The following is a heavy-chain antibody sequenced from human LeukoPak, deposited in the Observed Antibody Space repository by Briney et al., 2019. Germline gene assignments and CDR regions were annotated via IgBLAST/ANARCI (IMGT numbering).Heavy chain of an antibody. Sequence: GGSLRLSCVASGFTFSDYYMGWIRQAPGKGLEWISYITNNGRAMFYADSLKGRLTIFRDNAKKSLYLQMNSLRPDDTALYYCARALADTRNYYLGFDYWGQGTLVTVSS. V-gene: IGHV3-11*04. CDR3: ARALADTRNYYLGFDY. CDR1: GFTFSDYY. J-gene: IGHJ4*02. D-gene: IGHD3-22*01. CDR2: ITNNGRAM.